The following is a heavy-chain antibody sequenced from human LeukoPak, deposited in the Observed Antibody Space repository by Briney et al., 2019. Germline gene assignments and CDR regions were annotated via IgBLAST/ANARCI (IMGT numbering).Heavy chain of an antibody. CDR2: IRYDGSNK. V-gene: IGHV3-33*01. CDR3: ARDGDSAVATRVFDY. CDR1: GFTFSRYG. J-gene: IGHJ4*02. D-gene: IGHD5-18*01. Sequence: TGGSLRLSCAASGFTFSRYGIHGVRQAPGKGLVWVADIRYDGSNKYYAVSVKGRFTISRDNSKNTLYLQMNSLRVEDTAVYYCARDGDSAVATRVFDYWGQGNLVTVSS.